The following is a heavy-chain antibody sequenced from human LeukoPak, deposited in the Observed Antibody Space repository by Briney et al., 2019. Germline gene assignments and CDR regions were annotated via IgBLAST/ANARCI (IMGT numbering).Heavy chain of an antibody. V-gene: IGHV4-34*01. CDR2: INHSGRT. D-gene: IGHD3-3*01. CDR1: GGAFRGYF. Sequence: WETLSLTCAVYGGAFRGYFWTWTRQPPGKGLEWIGEINHSGRTNCNPSLKSRITLSVDTSKNQISLNLNSATAADTARYFFARGSILTRGIDPCGQGNLVTVSS. CDR3: ARGSILTRGIDP. J-gene: IGHJ5*01.